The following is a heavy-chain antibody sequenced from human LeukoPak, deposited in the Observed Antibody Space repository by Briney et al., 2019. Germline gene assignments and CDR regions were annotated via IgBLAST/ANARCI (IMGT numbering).Heavy chain of an antibody. CDR2: MYHSGST. D-gene: IGHD6-13*01. CDR3: ARAGYSTTLDAFDI. Sequence: SETLSLTCTVSGYSIRSGYYWGWIRQPPGKGLEWIGSMYHSGSTYYNPSPKSRVTISLDTSKNQFSLKLSSVTAADTAVYYCARAGYSTTLDAFDIWGQGTMVTVSS. J-gene: IGHJ3*02. V-gene: IGHV4-38-2*02. CDR1: GYSIRSGYY.